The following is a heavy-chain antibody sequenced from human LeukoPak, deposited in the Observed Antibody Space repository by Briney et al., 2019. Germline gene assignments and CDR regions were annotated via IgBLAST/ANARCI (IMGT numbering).Heavy chain of an antibody. D-gene: IGHD3-10*01. J-gene: IGHJ4*02. V-gene: IGHV3-23*01. CDR3: TTYGLLWFGIKYYFDY. Sequence: GGSLRLSCAASGFTFSNFPMTWVRRAPGKGLESFSSISGSGGDTYYTDSVKGRFTISRDNSKNTLYLQMNSLRAEDTAVYYCTTYGLLWFGIKYYFDYWGQGTLVTVSS. CDR2: ISGSGGDT. CDR1: GFTFSNFP.